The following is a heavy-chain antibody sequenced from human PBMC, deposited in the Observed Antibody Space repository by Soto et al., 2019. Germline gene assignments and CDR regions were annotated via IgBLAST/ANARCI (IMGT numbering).Heavy chain of an antibody. CDR2: IYNSGST. CDR3: ARTEYEKIGHDY. J-gene: IGHJ4*02. Sequence: PSETLSLTCTVSGASISTDYWSWIRQPPGKRLEWIGYIYNSGSTTQNPSLKSRVSISVXXXXXXFXLXLXSXTAAXTAVYYCARTEYEKIGHDYWGPGILVTVSS. D-gene: IGHD6-6*01. V-gene: IGHV4-59*01. CDR1: GASISTDY.